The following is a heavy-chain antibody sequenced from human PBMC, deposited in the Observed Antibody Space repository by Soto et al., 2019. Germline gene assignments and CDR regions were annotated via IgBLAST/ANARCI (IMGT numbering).Heavy chain of an antibody. V-gene: IGHV1-46*01. J-gene: IGHJ3*01. CDR3: ARPLIGNTVDL. Sequence: QAQLLQSGAEVKKPGASVKVSCKASGYTFINYFIHWVRQAPGQRLEWIGIVDPSRGSADYAQKFQGRVTMNTDVSTRTVFMDLSSLRSEDTDVYYCARPLIGNTVDLWGQGTTVIVSS. CDR2: VDPSRGSA. D-gene: IGHD1-7*01. CDR1: GYTFINYF.